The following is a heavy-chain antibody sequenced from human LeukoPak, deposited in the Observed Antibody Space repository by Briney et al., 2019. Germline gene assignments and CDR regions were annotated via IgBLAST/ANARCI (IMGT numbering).Heavy chain of an antibody. CDR1: GFTFSSYG. Sequence: NPGGSLRLSCAASGFTFSSYGMHWVRQAPGKGLEWVSSISSSSSYIYYADSVKGRFTISRDNAKNSLYLQMNSLRAEDTAVYYCASEVVAATSLDYWGQGALVTVSS. V-gene: IGHV3-21*01. D-gene: IGHD2-15*01. J-gene: IGHJ4*02. CDR2: ISSSSSYI. CDR3: ASEVVAATSLDY.